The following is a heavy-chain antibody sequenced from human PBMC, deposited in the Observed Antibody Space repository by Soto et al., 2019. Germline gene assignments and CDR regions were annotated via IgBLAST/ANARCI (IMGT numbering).Heavy chain of an antibody. CDR3: ARARNYRGNPLFDQ. Sequence: QVQLQESGPGLVKPSQTLSLTCIVSGGSISSGDYYWSWIRQPPGKGLEWIGYIYSSGSTYHNPSHKSRVTISRDTSKNQFSLKLSFVTAADTAVYYCARARNYRGNPLFDQWGQGTLVTVSS. J-gene: IGHJ4*02. D-gene: IGHD4-17*01. CDR1: GGSISSGDYY. V-gene: IGHV4-30-4*01. CDR2: IYSSGST.